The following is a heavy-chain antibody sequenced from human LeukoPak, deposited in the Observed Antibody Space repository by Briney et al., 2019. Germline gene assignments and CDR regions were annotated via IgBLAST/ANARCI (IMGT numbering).Heavy chain of an antibody. J-gene: IGHJ4*02. Sequence: PGGSLRLSCAASGFTFSNAWMSWVRQAPGKGLEWVANIKQDGSEKYYVDSVKGRFTISRDNAKNSLYLQMNSLRAEDTAVYYCARAKGDDYYGSGSYYNSPPDYWGQGTLVTVSS. D-gene: IGHD3-10*01. CDR3: ARAKGDDYYGSGSYYNSPPDY. CDR1: GFTFSNAW. V-gene: IGHV3-7*01. CDR2: IKQDGSEK.